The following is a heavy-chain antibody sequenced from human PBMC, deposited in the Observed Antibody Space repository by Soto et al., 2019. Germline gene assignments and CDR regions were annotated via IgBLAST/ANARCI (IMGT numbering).Heavy chain of an antibody. D-gene: IGHD3-10*01. CDR2: INLSGGST. CDR3: AREGPLYYYGSGGSVCGYYYYYVMAV. Sequence: NGYRKRVGYGKTRYRVGWGSKKKGKGLEWMGIINLSGGSTSYTQKFQGRVTMTRDTSISTAYMELSRLRSDDTAVYYCAREGPLYYYGSGGSVCGYYYYYVMAVWGQGTSVPGSS. V-gene: IGHV1-46*01. CDR1: GYGKTRYR. J-gene: IGHJ6*02.